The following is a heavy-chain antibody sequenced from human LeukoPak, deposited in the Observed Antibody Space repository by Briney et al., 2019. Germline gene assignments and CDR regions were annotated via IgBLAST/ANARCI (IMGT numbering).Heavy chain of an antibody. CDR1: GFTFSSNY. CDR3: ASWREASASRGYFDY. D-gene: IGHD1-1*01. V-gene: IGHV3-53*01. CDR2: IYSGGST. J-gene: IGHJ4*02. Sequence: PGGSLRLSCAASGFTFSSNYMSWVRQAPGKGLEWVSVIYSGGSTYYSDSVKGGFTISRDNSKTTLYLQMNSLRAEDTAVYYCASWREASASRGYFDYWGQGTLVTVSS.